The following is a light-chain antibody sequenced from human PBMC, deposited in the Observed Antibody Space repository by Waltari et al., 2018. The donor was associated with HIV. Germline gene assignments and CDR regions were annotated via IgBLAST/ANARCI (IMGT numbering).Light chain of an antibody. CDR3: QVWDSSSDHPTYV. V-gene: IGLV3-21*04. CDR2: DDS. CDR1: NIGSKS. J-gene: IGLJ1*01. Sequence: SYVLTQPPSVSVAPGKTARITCGGNNIGSKSVHWYQQKPGQAPVLVIYDDSDRLSGIPERFSGSNSGNTATLTISRVEAGDEADYYCQVWDSSSDHPTYVFGTGTKVTVL.